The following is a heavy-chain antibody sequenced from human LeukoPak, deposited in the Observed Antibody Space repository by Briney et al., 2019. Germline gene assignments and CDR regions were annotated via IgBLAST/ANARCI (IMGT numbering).Heavy chain of an antibody. V-gene: IGHV4-39*01. D-gene: IGHD6-19*01. J-gene: IGHJ4*02. CDR2: IYYSGST. CDR1: GGSISSSSYY. CDR3: ARRKKTRSGWYL. Sequence: SETLSLTCTVSGGSISSSSYYWGWIRQPPGKGLEWIGSIYYSGSTYYNPPLKSRVTISVDTSKNQFSLKLSSVTAADTAVYYCARRKKTRSGWYLWGQGTLVTVSS.